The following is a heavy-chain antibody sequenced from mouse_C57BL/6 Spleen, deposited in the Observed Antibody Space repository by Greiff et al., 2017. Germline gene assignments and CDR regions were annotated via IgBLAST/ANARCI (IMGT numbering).Heavy chain of an antibody. V-gene: IGHV1-54*01. D-gene: IGHD2-4*01. J-gene: IGHJ3*01. CDR2: INPGSGGT. CDR3: ARMGDYAAWFAY. Sequence: VQRVESGAELVRPGTSVTVSCKASGYAFTNYLIEWVKQRPGQGLEWIGVINPGSGGTNYNEKFKGKATLTADKSSSTAYMQLSSLTSEDSAVYFCARMGDYAAWFAYWGQGTLVTVSA. CDR1: GYAFTNYL.